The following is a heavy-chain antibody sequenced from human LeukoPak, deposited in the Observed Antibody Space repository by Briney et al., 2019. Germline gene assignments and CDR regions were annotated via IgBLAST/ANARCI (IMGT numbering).Heavy chain of an antibody. CDR1: GYTFTGYY. CDR2: INPNSGGT. CDR3: ARGTPDYDSSGEVVY. D-gene: IGHD3-22*01. J-gene: IGHJ4*02. Sequence: GASVKVSCKASGYTFTGYYMHWVRQAPGQGLEWMGRINPNSGGTNYAQRFQGRVTMTRDTSISAAYMELSRLRSDDTAVYYCARGTPDYDSSGEVVYWGQGTLVTVSS. V-gene: IGHV1-2*06.